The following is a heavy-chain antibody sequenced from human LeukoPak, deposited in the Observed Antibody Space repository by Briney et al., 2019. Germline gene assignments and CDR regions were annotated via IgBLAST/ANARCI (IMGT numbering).Heavy chain of an antibody. CDR3: ARTYYDSSGYRY. CDR2: INPNSGGT. V-gene: IGHV1-2*02. D-gene: IGHD3-22*01. CDR1: GYTFTGYY. Sequence: GASVKVSCKASGYTFTGYYMQWARQAPGQGLEWMGWINPNSGGTNYAQKFQGRVTMTRDTSISTAYMELSRLRSDDTAVYYCARTYYDSSGYRYWGQGTLVTVSS. J-gene: IGHJ4*02.